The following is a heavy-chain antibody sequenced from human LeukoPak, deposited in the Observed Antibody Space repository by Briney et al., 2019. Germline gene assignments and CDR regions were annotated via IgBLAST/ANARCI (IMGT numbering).Heavy chain of an antibody. CDR3: AKGKVVPATIYDY. Sequence: GGSLRLSRAASGFTFSSYAMSWVRQAPGKGLEWVSGFSGGDGSTFYADSVKGRFTISRDNSKNTLYLQMNSLRAEDTAVYYCAKGKVVPATIYDYWGQGTLVTVSS. CDR1: GFTFSSYA. V-gene: IGHV3-23*01. J-gene: IGHJ4*02. D-gene: IGHD2-2*02. CDR2: FSGGDGST.